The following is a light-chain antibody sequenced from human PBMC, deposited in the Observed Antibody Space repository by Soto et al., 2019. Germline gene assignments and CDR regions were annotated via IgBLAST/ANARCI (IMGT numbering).Light chain of an antibody. V-gene: IGKV3-20*01. CDR2: HAS. J-gene: IGKJ5*01. CDR1: QSHSISY. Sequence: EIVLTQSPGTLSLSPGVRATLSCRARQSHSISYLVWCHQQPRGTPRLLIYHASCRADGGPDRLSGSGCGADFTITTSRLEPQDFAVSYCPQHVDSLGTFGQGTRLEIK. CDR3: PQHVDSLGT.